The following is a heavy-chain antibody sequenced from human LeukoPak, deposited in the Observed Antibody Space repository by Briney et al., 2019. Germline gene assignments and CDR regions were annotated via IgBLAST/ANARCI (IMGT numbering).Heavy chain of an antibody. J-gene: IGHJ6*03. CDR3: ARETPNIVVVPAAMEVNYYYMDV. CDR2: IYYSGST. D-gene: IGHD2-2*01. CDR1: GGSISSSSYY. Sequence: SETLSLTCTVSGGSISSSSYYWGWIRQPPGKGLEWIGSIYYSGSTYYNPSLKSRVTISVDTSKNQFSLKLSSVTAADTAVYYCARETPNIVVVPAAMEVNYYYMDVWGKGTTVTVSS. V-gene: IGHV4-39*07.